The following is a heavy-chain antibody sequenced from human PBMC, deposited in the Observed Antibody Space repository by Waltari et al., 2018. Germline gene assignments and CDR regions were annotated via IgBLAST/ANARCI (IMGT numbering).Heavy chain of an antibody. CDR2: INPGTGDT. Sequence: QAQLVQSGAEVKRPGASVRISCKASGYRFTGYYLHWVRQAPGQGLEWVGWINPGTGDTSYAQKFQGRFTMTRDTSISTGYMDLSSLRSDDTAVYYCARYDVLSGYYVFDPWGQGSLVTVSS. CDR1: GYRFTGYY. D-gene: IGHD3-22*01. J-gene: IGHJ5*02. CDR3: ARYDVLSGYYVFDP. V-gene: IGHV1-2*02.